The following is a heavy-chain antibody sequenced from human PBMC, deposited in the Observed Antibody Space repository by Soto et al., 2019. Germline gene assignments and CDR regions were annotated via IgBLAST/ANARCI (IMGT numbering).Heavy chain of an antibody. V-gene: IGHV1-69*01. Sequence: QVQVVQSGAEVKKPGASVRVSCKASGGTFTSYAVNWVRQAPGHGLEWMGGIIPILGTASYSQQFQDRLTITADESTTTVYMQLNSLRPDDKGVFYCARNVQNGQKLARLGSWGQGTLVIVSS. D-gene: IGHD3-3*02. CDR2: IIPILGTA. J-gene: IGHJ5*02. CDR3: ARNVQNGQKLARLGS. CDR1: GGTFTSYA.